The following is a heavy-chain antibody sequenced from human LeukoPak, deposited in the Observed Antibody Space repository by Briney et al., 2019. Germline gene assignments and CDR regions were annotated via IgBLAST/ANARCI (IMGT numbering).Heavy chain of an antibody. D-gene: IGHD6-19*01. J-gene: IGHJ6*02. CDR3: ATRSPRAVADYYYYGMDV. V-gene: IGHV1-24*01. CDR2: FDPEDGET. Sequence: ASVKVSCKASGGTFSSYAISWVRQAPGKGLEWMGGFDPEDGETIYAQKFQGRVTMTEDTSTDTAYMELSSLRSEDTAVYYCATRSPRAVADYYYYGMDVWGQGTTVTVSS. CDR1: GGTFSSYA.